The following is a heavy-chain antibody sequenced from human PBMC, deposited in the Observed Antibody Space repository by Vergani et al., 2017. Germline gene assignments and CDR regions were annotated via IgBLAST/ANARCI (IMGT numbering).Heavy chain of an antibody. CDR3: ARGGYCSSTSCYLGADYFQH. Sequence: QVQLVQSGAEVKKPGSSVKVSCKASGGTFSSYAISWVRQAPGQGLEWMGGIIPIFGTANYAQKFQGRVTITADESTSTAYMGLSSLRSEDTAVYYCARGGYCSSTSCYLGADYFQHWGQGTLVTVSS. CDR2: IIPIFGTA. D-gene: IGHD2-2*01. CDR1: GGTFSSYA. V-gene: IGHV1-69*01. J-gene: IGHJ1*01.